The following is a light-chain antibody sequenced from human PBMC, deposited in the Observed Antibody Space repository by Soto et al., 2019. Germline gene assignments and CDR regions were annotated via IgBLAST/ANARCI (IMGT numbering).Light chain of an antibody. Sequence: QYVLTQPPSASGTPGQRVTISCFGGSSTMGTNTVGWYQQLPGAAPKVLIYVNDKRPSGVPDRFSGSNSGTSASLTISGLQSEDEADYYCVAWDDNLDAHVFGTGTKVTVL. CDR1: SSTMGTNT. CDR2: VND. V-gene: IGLV1-44*01. CDR3: VAWDDNLDAHV. J-gene: IGLJ1*01.